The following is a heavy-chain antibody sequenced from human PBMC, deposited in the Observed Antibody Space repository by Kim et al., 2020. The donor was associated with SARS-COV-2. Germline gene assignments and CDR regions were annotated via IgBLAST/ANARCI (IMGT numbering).Heavy chain of an antibody. CDR1: GFTFSSYS. D-gene: IGHD2-2*01. CDR2: ISSSSSTI. J-gene: IGHJ6*02. Sequence: GGSLRLSCAASGFTFSSYSMNWVRQAPGKGLEWVSYISSSSSTIYYADSVKGRFTISRDNAKNSLYLQMNSLRDEDTAVYYCARDLVVVPAATYYYYYYGMDVWGQGTTVTVSS. V-gene: IGHV3-48*02. CDR3: ARDLVVVPAATYYYYYYGMDV.